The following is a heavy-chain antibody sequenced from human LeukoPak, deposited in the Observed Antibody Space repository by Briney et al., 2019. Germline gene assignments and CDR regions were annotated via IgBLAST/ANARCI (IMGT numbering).Heavy chain of an antibody. CDR1: GFTFSSYA. V-gene: IGHV3-53*01. CDR2: IYSGGST. D-gene: IGHD2-21*02. J-gene: IGHJ4*02. Sequence: GGSLRLSRAASGFTFSSYAMSWDRQAPGKGLKWVSVIYSGGSTYYADSVKGRFTISRDNSKNTLYLQMNSLRAEDTAVYYCASSILGDYYFDYWGQGTLVTVSS. CDR3: ASSILGDYYFDY.